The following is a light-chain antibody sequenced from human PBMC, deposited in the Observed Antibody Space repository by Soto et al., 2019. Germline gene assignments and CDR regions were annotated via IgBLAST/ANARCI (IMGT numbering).Light chain of an antibody. CDR2: GAS. V-gene: IGKV3-20*01. CDR3: HQFASTPRT. Sequence: EIVLTQSPGTLSLSLGESATLSCRASQSVDRNYLAWYQQRPGQAPRLLIYGASSRATGIPPRFSGSGSGAEFVLTISGLEAEDFAVYYCHQFASTPRTFGQGTKVESK. CDR1: QSVDRNY. J-gene: IGKJ1*01.